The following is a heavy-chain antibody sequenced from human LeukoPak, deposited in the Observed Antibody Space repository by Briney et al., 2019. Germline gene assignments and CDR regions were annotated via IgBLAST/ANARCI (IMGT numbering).Heavy chain of an antibody. V-gene: IGHV3-30-3*01. CDR2: ISYDGSNK. Sequence: GGSLRLSCAASGFTFSSYAMHWVRQAPGKGLEWVAVISYDGSNKYYADSVKGRFTISRDNSKNTLYLQMNSLRAEDTAVYYCASFPWELRGGYWGQGTLVTVSS. CDR1: GFTFSSYA. D-gene: IGHD1-26*01. CDR3: ASFPWELRGGY. J-gene: IGHJ4*02.